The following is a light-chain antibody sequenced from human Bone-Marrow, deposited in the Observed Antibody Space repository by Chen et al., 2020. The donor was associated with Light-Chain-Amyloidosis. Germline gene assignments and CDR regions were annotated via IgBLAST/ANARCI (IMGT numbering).Light chain of an antibody. CDR3: QQYGTSPLT. V-gene: IGKV3-20*01. CDR1: QTISNNY. Sequence: EIVLTQSPGTLSLSPGEGANLSCRASQTISNNYLTWYQQKFGQAPRLLIYGSSSRATGIPDRFTGSGSGTDCTLTINRLEPEDFAMYYCQQYGTSPLTFGGGTKVEIK. J-gene: IGKJ4*01. CDR2: GSS.